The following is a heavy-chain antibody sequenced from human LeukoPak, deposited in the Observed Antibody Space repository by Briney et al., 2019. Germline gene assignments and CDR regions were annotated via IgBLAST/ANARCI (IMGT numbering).Heavy chain of an antibody. Sequence: PGGSLRLSCAASGSTVSSNYMSWVRQAPGKGLEWVSVIYSGGSTYYADSVKGRFTISRDNSKNTLYLQMNSLRAEDTAVYYCARGLWQQLGNDAFDIWGQGTMVTVSS. CDR3: ARGLWQQLGNDAFDI. J-gene: IGHJ3*02. CDR1: GSTVSSNY. CDR2: IYSGGST. D-gene: IGHD6-13*01. V-gene: IGHV3-53*01.